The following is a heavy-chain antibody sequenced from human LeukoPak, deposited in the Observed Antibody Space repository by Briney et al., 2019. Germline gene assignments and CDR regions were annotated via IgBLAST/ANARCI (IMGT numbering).Heavy chain of an antibody. Sequence: GESLKISCKGSGYSFTSYWIGWVRQMPGKGLEWMGIIYPGDSDTRYSPSFQGQVTISADKSISTAYLQWSSLKASDTAMYYCARRGYCSSTSCYKFGYYFDYWGQGTLVTVSS. V-gene: IGHV5-51*01. CDR3: ARRGYCSSTSCYKFGYYFDY. J-gene: IGHJ4*02. D-gene: IGHD2-2*02. CDR2: IYPGDSDT. CDR1: GYSFTSYW.